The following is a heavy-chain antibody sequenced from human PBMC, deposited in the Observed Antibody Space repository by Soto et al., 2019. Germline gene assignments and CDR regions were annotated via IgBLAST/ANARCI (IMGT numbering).Heavy chain of an antibody. D-gene: IGHD4-4*01. Sequence: QITLKESGPTLVKPTQTLTLTCTFSGFSLSTSAVSVGWIRQSPGKGLEWLGSIYWDDYKRYSPSLKSRLTITKDTSKNQVVLTVTHMDPLDTATYFGAHRPATVTSPPPFDYWGQGTLVTVSS. CDR3: AHRPATVTSPPPFDY. CDR2: IYWDDYK. J-gene: IGHJ4*02. V-gene: IGHV2-5*02. CDR1: GFSLSTSAVS.